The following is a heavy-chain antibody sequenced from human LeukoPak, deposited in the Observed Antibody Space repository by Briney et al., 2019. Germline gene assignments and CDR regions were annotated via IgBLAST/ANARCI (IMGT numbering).Heavy chain of an antibody. CDR1: GFTLFSYS. Sequence: PGGALRLSCAAPGFTLFSYSTSSGRPAPGKGVEWGSTISGSDGSSYYADSVKGRFTISRDNSKNTLYLQVNSLRAEDTAVYYCAKWGDYDILTGYYVPDYWGQGTLVTVSS. CDR2: ISGSDGSS. CDR3: AKWGDYDILTGYYVPDY. D-gene: IGHD3-9*01. J-gene: IGHJ4*02. V-gene: IGHV3-23*01.